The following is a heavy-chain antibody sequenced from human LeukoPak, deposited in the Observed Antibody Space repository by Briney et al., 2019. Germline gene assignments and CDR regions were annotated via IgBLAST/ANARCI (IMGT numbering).Heavy chain of an antibody. D-gene: IGHD3-10*01. CDR2: IYYSGST. CDR3: ARTYGSGSYYYYYYMDV. V-gene: IGHV4-39*01. J-gene: IGHJ6*03. CDR1: GASISRGTYY. Sequence: SETLSLTCTVSGASISRGTYYWGWIRQPPGRGLKWIGSIYYSGSTYYNPSLKSRVTISVDTSKNQFSLKLSSVTAADTAVYYCARTYGSGSYYYYYYMDVWGKGTTVTISS.